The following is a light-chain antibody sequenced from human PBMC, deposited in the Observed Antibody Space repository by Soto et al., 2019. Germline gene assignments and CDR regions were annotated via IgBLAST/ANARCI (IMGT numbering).Light chain of an antibody. CDR1: QSVSSY. CDR2: DAS. CDR3: QQRSNWWT. Sequence: EIVLTPSPGTLSLSPGERATLSCRASQSVSSYLAWYQQKPGQAPRLLIYDASNRATGIPARFSGSGSGTDFTLTISSLEPEDFAVYYCQQRSNWWTFGQGTKVDIK. J-gene: IGKJ1*01. V-gene: IGKV3-11*01.